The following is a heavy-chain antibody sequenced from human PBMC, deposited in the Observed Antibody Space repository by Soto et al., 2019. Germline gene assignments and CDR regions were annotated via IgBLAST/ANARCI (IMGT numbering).Heavy chain of an antibody. CDR3: ARDRATGAPFAF. D-gene: IGHD1-1*01. V-gene: IGHV4-31*03. CDR1: GDSISSGDYY. J-gene: IGHJ4*02. Sequence: TSETLSLTCTVSGDSISSGDYYWSWIRQHPGKGLEWIGYIYYSGLTYYNPSLKSRVSISVDTSKNQFFLNLNSVTAADTAVYFCARDRATGAPFAFSGQGTLVTVSS. CDR2: IYYSGLT.